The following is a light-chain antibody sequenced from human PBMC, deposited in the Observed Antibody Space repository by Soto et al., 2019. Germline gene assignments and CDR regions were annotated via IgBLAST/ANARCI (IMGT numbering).Light chain of an antibody. CDR3: QQSNNWPCGRSALWT. J-gene: IGKJ1*01. CDR1: QSVSSN. CDR2: GAS. V-gene: IGKV3-15*01. Sequence: EIVMTQSPATLSVSPGERATLSCRASQSVSSNLAWYQQKPGQAPRLLIYGASTRATGIPARFSGSGSGTEFTLTLSSLQPEHLAVYDCQQSNNWPCGRSALWTFGQGTKVEIK.